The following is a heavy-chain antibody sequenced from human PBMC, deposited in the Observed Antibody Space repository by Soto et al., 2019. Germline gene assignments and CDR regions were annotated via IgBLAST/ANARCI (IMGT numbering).Heavy chain of an antibody. D-gene: IGHD3-22*01. V-gene: IGHV1-18*04. CDR3: ARDREYYYDSSGNYYYHYGMDV. CDR1: GYTFTNYG. CDR2: ISGYNGNT. J-gene: IGHJ6*02. Sequence: QVQLVESGAEVKKPGASVKVSCKASGYTFTNYGISWVRQAPGQGLEWMGWISGYNGNTKYAQKFQGRVTMTTDTPTNTAYMDLRSLRSDDTPVYYCARDREYYYDSSGNYYYHYGMDVWGQGTTVTVS.